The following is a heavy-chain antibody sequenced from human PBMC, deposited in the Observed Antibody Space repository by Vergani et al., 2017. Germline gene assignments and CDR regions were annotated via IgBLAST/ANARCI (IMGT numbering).Heavy chain of an antibody. V-gene: IGHV1-69*08. Sequence: QVQLVQSGAEVKKPGSSVKVSCKASGGTFSSYTISWVRQAPGQGLEWMGRIIPILGIANYAQKFQGRVTITADKSTSTAYMALSSLRSGDTAVYYCARDQVGGSGSYYPHGFDYWGQGTLVTVSS. D-gene: IGHD3-10*01. CDR2: IIPILGIA. CDR1: GGTFSSYT. CDR3: ARDQVGGSGSYYPHGFDY. J-gene: IGHJ4*02.